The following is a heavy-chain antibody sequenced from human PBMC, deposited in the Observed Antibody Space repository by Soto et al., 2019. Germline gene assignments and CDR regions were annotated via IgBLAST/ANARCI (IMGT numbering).Heavy chain of an antibody. V-gene: IGHV1-46*03. CDR3: AGVFHYYMDV. D-gene: IGHD2-8*01. CDR2: INPSGGST. J-gene: IGHJ6*03. Sequence: QVQLVQSGAEVKKPGASVKVSCKASGYTFTSYYMHWVRQAPGQGLEWMGIINPSGGSTSYAQKFHGRVTLTRDTSTSTVYMELSSLRSEDTAVYYCAGVFHYYMDVWGKGTTVTVSS. CDR1: GYTFTSYY.